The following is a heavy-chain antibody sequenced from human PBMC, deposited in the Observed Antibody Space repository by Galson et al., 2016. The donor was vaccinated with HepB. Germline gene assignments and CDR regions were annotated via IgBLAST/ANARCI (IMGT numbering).Heavy chain of an antibody. CDR3: ARDRTDTAFWAFDL. Sequence: SLRLSCAVSGFSVSSSYLSWVRQAPGKGLEWVAVIYSAGNTYYADSVKGRLTISRDNSRNTLYLQMKSLRGDDTAVYYCARDRTDTAFWAFDLWGRGTQVTVSS. D-gene: IGHD1-14*01. V-gene: IGHV3-53*01. CDR1: GFSVSSSY. J-gene: IGHJ2*01. CDR2: IYSAGNT.